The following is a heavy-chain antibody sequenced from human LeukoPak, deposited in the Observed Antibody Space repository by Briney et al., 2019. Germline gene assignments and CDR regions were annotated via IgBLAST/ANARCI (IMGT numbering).Heavy chain of an antibody. Sequence: SETLSLTCTVSGGSISSYYWSWIRQPAGKGLEWIGRIYTSGSTNYNPSLRSRVTMSVDTSKNQFSLKLSSVTAADTAVYYCARERYYYDSSGYYYVLDYWGQGTLVTVSS. D-gene: IGHD3-22*01. V-gene: IGHV4-4*07. CDR3: ARERYYYDSSGYYYVLDY. J-gene: IGHJ4*02. CDR2: IYTSGST. CDR1: GGSISSYY.